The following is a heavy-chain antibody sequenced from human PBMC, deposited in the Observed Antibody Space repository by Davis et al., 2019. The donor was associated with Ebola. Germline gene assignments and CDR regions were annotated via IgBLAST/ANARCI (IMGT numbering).Heavy chain of an antibody. D-gene: IGHD1-26*01. V-gene: IGHV1-18*04. CDR2: ISANNGNV. CDR1: GYRLTIYG. Sequence: ASVKVSCKASGYRLTIYGINWLRQAPGQGTEWMGWISANNGNVNYAQNLQGRVTMTIDTSTSTAYMELKSLRSDDTAVYYCARTSIVGTTTTASDIWGQGTKVTVSS. J-gene: IGHJ3*02. CDR3: ARTSIVGTTTTASDI.